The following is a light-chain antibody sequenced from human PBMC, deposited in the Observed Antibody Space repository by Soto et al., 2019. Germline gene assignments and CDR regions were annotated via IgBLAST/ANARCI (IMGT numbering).Light chain of an antibody. V-gene: IGKV1-8*01. CDR2: AAA. Sequence: AIRMTQSPSSLSASTGDRVTITCRASQTVSSYLAWYQQKPGKAPKLLIYAAATLQSGVPSRFSGSGSGTDFTLTISCLQSEDFATYYCQQYYTYPCTFGQGTKLEIK. CDR3: QQYYTYPCT. J-gene: IGKJ2*02. CDR1: QTVSSY.